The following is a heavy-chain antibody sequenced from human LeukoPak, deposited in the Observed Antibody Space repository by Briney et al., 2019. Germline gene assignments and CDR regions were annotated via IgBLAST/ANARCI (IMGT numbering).Heavy chain of an antibody. Sequence: RPSETLSLTCTVSGGSNSSGGYYWSWIRQPPGKGLEWIGYIYYSGSTYYNPSLKSRVTISVDTSKNQFSLKLSSVTAADTAVYYCARRGYSYETVIDYWGQGTLVTVSS. CDR2: IYYSGST. CDR3: ARRGYSYETVIDY. D-gene: IGHD5-18*01. V-gene: IGHV4-30-4*01. J-gene: IGHJ4*02. CDR1: GGSNSSGGYY.